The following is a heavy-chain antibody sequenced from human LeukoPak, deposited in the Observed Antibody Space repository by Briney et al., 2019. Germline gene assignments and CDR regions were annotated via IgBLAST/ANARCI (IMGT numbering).Heavy chain of an antibody. CDR2: ISYDGSNK. D-gene: IGHD1-14*01. V-gene: IGHV3-30*18. Sequence: GGSLRLSCAASGFTFRSYGMHWVRQAPGKGLEWVAVISYDGSNKYYADSVKGRFTISRDNSKNTLYLQMNSLRAEDTAVYYCAKDRAGLPETFDYWGQGTLVTVSS. CDR1: GFTFRSYG. J-gene: IGHJ4*02. CDR3: AKDRAGLPETFDY.